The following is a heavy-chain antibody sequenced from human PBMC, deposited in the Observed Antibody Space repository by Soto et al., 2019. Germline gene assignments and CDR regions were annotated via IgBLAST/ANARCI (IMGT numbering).Heavy chain of an antibody. J-gene: IGHJ4*02. V-gene: IGHV3-21*01. CDR3: ARAPWGGYYDSSGYSTFDY. Sequence: EVQLVESGGGLVKSGGSLRLSCAASGFTFGSYSMNWVRQAPGKGLEWVSFISSSSSYIYYADSVKGRFTISRDNAKNSLYLQMNSLRAEDAAVYYCARAPWGGYYDSSGYSTFDYWGQGTLVTVSS. CDR2: ISSSSSYI. D-gene: IGHD3-22*01. CDR1: GFTFGSYS.